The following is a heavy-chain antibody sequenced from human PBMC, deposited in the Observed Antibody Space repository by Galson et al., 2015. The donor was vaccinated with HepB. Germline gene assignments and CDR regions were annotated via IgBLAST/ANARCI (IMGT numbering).Heavy chain of an antibody. CDR1: GFTFSNYA. V-gene: IGHV3-30-3*01. J-gene: IGHJ4*02. Sequence: SLRLSCAASGFTFSNYAMHWVRQAPGKGLEWVAVISYDGGYQFYADSVKGRFTISRDNSKNMLYLQVNTLISEDTALYYCARDRFGSRTYYPSWYFDRWGQGTLITVS. CDR3: ARDRFGSRTYYPSWYFDR. D-gene: IGHD3-10*01. CDR2: ISYDGGYQ.